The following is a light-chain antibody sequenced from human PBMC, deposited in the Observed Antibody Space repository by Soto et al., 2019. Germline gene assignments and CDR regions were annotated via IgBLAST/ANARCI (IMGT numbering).Light chain of an antibody. J-gene: IGLJ2*01. CDR2: EVS. V-gene: IGLV2-8*01. CDR3: SSYAGSNKVV. CDR1: RSDVGGYNC. Sequence: QSALTHPPSASGSPGQSVTISCTGTRSDVGGYNCVSWYQQHAGKAPKLMIYEVSKRPSGVPDRFSGSKSGNTASLTVSGLQAEDEADYYGSSYAGSNKVVFGGGTKLTVL.